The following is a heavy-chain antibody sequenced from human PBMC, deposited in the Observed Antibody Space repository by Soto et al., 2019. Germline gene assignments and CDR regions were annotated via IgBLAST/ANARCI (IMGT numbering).Heavy chain of an antibody. V-gene: IGHV1-69*12. Sequence: QVQLVQSGAEVKKPGSSVKVSCKASGGTFSSYAISWVRQAPGEGLEWMGGISPIFGTANYAQKFQGRVTITADESTSTAYVELSSLRSEDTAVYYCARDQSPHLLNWFDPWGQGTLVTVSS. J-gene: IGHJ5*02. CDR2: ISPIFGTA. CDR3: ARDQSPHLLNWFDP. D-gene: IGHD1-26*01. CDR1: GGTFSSYA.